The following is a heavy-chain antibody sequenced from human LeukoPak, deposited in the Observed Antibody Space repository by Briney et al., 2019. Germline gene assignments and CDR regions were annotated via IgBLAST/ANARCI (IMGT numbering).Heavy chain of an antibody. CDR1: GFTFSSYS. CDR2: ISSSGSYM. J-gene: IGHJ4*02. CDR3: AKDRLKYNWNDVMDY. Sequence: PGGSLRLSCAASGFTFSSYSMNWVRQAPGKGLEWVSSISSSGSYMYYADSVKGRFTISRDNSKNTLYLQMNSLRAEDTAVYYCAKDRLKYNWNDVMDYWGQGTLVTVSS. V-gene: IGHV3-21*01. D-gene: IGHD1-20*01.